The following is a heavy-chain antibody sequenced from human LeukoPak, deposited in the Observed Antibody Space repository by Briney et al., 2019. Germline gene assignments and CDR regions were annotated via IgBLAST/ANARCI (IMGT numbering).Heavy chain of an antibody. CDR1: GYTFTGYY. V-gene: IGHV1-2*02. CDR2: INPISGGT. D-gene: IGHD6-13*01. J-gene: IGHJ4*02. CDR3: ATAIAAAGPPYFDY. Sequence: ASVKVSCKASGYTFTGYYMHWVRQAPGQGLEWMGWINPISGGTNYAQKLQGRVTMTRDTSISTAYMELSRLRSDDTAVYYCATAIAAAGPPYFDYWGQGTLVTVSS.